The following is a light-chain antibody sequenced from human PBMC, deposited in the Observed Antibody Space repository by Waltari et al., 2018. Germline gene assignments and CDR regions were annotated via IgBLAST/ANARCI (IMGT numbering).Light chain of an antibody. CDR1: SPNIGAGYD. V-gene: IGLV1-40*01. CDR3: QSYDTSLLGV. Sequence: QSVLTQPPSVSGAPGQRVTISCTGRSPNIGAGYDVHWYQQLPGTAPKLLIYGNDNRPSGVPDRFSGSKSGTSASLAITGLQAEDEAHYYCQSYDTSLLGVFGGGTKLTVL. J-gene: IGLJ3*02. CDR2: GND.